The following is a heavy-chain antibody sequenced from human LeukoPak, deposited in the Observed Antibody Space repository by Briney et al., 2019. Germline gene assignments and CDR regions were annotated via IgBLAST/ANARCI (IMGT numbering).Heavy chain of an antibody. CDR2: FDPEDGET. CDR1: GYTFSDYY. D-gene: IGHD5-18*01. J-gene: IGHJ4*02. CDR3: ATSLVSGIQLWFNY. Sequence: GASVKVSCKTSGYTFSDYYIHWIRQAPGQGLEWMGGFDPEDGETIYARKFQGRVTMTEDTSTDTAYMELSSLRSEDTAVYYCATSLVSGIQLWFNYWGQGTLVTISS. V-gene: IGHV1-24*01.